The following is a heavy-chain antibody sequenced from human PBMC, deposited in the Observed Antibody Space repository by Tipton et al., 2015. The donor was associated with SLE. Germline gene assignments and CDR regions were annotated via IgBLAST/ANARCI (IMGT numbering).Heavy chain of an antibody. V-gene: IGHV4-39*07. CDR1: GGSISSSSSY. J-gene: IGHJ2*01. CDR2: IYYSGST. CDR3: ARVRGVAAAGKTNWYFDP. D-gene: IGHD6-13*01. Sequence: TLSLTCTVSGGSISSSSSYWGWIRQPPGKGLEWIGSIYYSGSTYCNPSFKSRVTISVDTSKNQFSLKLSSVTAADTAVYYCARVRGVAAAGKTNWYFDPWGRGTLVTASS.